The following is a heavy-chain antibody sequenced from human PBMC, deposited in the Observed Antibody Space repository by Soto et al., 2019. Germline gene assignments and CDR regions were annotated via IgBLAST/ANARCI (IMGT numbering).Heavy chain of an antibody. J-gene: IGHJ4*02. Sequence: EVQRLESGGGLVQRGGSLRLSCAGTGFTFSSYDMSWVRQAPGKGLEWVATIRGSGGSTYYADSVKGRFNISRDNSKNTLYLQMNSLRARDTAVYYCARAKSSGWYFSDYWGQGTLVTVSS. CDR2: IRGSGGST. D-gene: IGHD6-19*01. V-gene: IGHV3-23*01. CDR1: GFTFSSYD. CDR3: ARAKSSGWYFSDY.